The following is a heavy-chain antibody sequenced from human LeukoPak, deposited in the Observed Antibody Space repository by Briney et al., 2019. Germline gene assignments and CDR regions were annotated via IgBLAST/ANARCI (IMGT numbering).Heavy chain of an antibody. V-gene: IGHV3-23*01. CDR1: GFTFSSYG. D-gene: IGHD4/OR15-4a*01. J-gene: IGHJ6*03. CDR2: ISGSGGST. Sequence: GGSLRLSCAASGFTFSSYGMSWVRQAPGKGLEWVSAISGSGGSTYYADSVKGRFTISRDNSKNTLYLQMNSLKTEDTAVYYCARYGDNPSGLDVWGKGTTVAV. CDR3: ARYGDNPSGLDV.